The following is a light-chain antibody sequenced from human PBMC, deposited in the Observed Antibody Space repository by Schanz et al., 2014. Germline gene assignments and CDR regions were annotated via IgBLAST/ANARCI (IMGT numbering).Light chain of an antibody. CDR1: QNADGRY. CDR3: QQYSNWPPLT. V-gene: IGKV3-20*01. CDR2: GAS. Sequence: VLTQSPGTLSLSPGERATLSCRASQNADGRYLAWYQQKPGQAPRLLIYGASSRATGIPDRFSGSGSGTDFTLTISSLEPEDFGIYYCQQYSNWPPLTFGGGTRVEIK. J-gene: IGKJ4*01.